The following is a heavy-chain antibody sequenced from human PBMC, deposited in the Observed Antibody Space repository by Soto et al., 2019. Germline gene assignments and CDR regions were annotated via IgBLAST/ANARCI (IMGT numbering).Heavy chain of an antibody. CDR2: SRNKANSYTT. CDR3: ARGRYSPYDFDY. J-gene: IGHJ4*02. D-gene: IGHD2-15*01. CDR1: GFTFGDHY. V-gene: IGHV3-72*01. Sequence: VQMVESGGGLVQPGGSLRLSCAASGFTFGDHYMDWVRQAPGKGLEWVGRSRNKANSYTTEYAASVKGRFTISRDDSKNSLYLQMNSLKIEDTAVYYCARGRYSPYDFDYWGQGTLVTVSS.